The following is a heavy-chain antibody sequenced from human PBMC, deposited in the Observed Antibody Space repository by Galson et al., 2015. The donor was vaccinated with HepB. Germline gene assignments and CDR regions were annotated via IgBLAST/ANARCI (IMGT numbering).Heavy chain of an antibody. CDR1: GFTFSSYG. J-gene: IGHJ5*02. CDR3: ARDRIAARPGWFDP. CDR2: IWYDGSNK. D-gene: IGHD6-6*01. Sequence: SLRLSCAASGFTFSSYGMQWVRQAPGTGLEWVAVIWYDGSNKYYADPVKGRFTISRDNSKNTLYLQMNSLRAEDTAVYYCARDRIAARPGWFDPWGQGTLVTVSS. V-gene: IGHV3-33*01.